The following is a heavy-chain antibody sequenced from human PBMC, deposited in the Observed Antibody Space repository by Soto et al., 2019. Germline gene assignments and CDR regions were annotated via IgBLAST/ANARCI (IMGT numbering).Heavy chain of an antibody. V-gene: IGHV3-30*18. J-gene: IGHJ6*02. D-gene: IGHD6-13*01. CDR2: ISYDGSNK. CDR3: AKDLFSSSWYYYYGMDV. CDR1: RFTFSSYG. Sequence: SLRLSCEASRFTFSSYGIHWVLQTPFNWLEWVAVISYDGSNKYYADSVKGRFTISRDNSKNTLYLQMNSLRAEDTAVYYCAKDLFSSSWYYYYGMDVWGQGTTVTVSS.